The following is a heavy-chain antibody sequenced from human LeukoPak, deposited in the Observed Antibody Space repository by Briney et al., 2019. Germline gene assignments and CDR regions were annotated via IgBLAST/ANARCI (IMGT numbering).Heavy chain of an antibody. CDR2: IKEDGSDK. CDR3: VRESDVWSGPGIGRPLDV. D-gene: IGHD3-3*01. CDR1: GFTFSNSW. J-gene: IGHJ6*04. Sequence: GGSLRLSCLASGFTFSNSWMTWVRQAPGRGLEWVANIKEDGSDKQYVDPVRGRFTISRDNAKNSVSLQMDGLRAENTAVYHCVRESDVWSGPGIGRPLDVWGKGTTVTVSS. V-gene: IGHV3-7*01.